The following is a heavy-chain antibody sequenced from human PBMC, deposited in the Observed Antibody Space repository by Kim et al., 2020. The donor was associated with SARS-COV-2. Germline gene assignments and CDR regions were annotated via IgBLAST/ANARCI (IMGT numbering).Heavy chain of an antibody. Sequence: SETLSLTCSVSGGSIRSGGKFWTWIRQHPAKGLEWIGYISYSGNSHYSPSLRSRVSISLQTSENQFSLELTSLTAADTAVYYCARGTPLDYWGQGILVTV. CDR3: ARGTPLDY. CDR1: GGSIRSGGKF. V-gene: IGHV4-31*03. CDR2: ISYSGNS. J-gene: IGHJ4*02.